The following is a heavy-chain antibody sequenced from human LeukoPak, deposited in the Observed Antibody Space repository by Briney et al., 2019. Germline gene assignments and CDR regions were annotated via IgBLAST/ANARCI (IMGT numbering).Heavy chain of an antibody. V-gene: IGHV3-23*01. D-gene: IGHD2-21*02. CDR3: AKAVCTEVGGDCYANFDY. Sequence: GGTLRLSCAASGFTFSSYGMSWVRQAPGKGLEWVSAISGSGGSTYYADSVKGWFTISRDNSKNTLYLQMNSLRAEDTAVYYCAKAVCTEVGGDCYANFDYWGQGTLVTASS. CDR2: ISGSGGST. J-gene: IGHJ4*02. CDR1: GFTFSSYG.